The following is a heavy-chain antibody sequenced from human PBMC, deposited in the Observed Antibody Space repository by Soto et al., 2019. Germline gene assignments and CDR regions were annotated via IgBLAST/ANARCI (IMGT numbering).Heavy chain of an antibody. Sequence: EVQLLESGGGLVQPGGSLRLSCAASGFTFSSYAMSWVRQAPGKGLEWVSAISGSGGSTYYADSVKGRFTISRDNSKNTLYLQMNSLRAEDTAVYYCAKFLERHYGPRLVGYFDYWGQGTLVTVSS. CDR2: ISGSGGST. J-gene: IGHJ4*02. V-gene: IGHV3-23*01. CDR1: GFTFSSYA. CDR3: AKFLERHYGPRLVGYFDY. D-gene: IGHD3-10*01.